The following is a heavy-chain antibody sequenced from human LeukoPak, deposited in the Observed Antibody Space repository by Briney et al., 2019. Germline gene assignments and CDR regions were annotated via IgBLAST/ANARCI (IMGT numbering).Heavy chain of an antibody. D-gene: IGHD3-9*01. J-gene: IGHJ5*02. CDR2: INHSGST. CDR3: ARGPRYYDILTGYWAQYNWFDP. CDR1: GFTFSSFT. V-gene: IGHV4-34*01. Sequence: GSLRLSCAASGFTFSSFTMNWVRQPPGKGLEWIGEINHSGSTNYNPSLKSRVTISVDTSKNQLSRKVSSGTAADTAVYYCARGPRYYDILTGYWAQYNWFDPWGQGTLVTVSS.